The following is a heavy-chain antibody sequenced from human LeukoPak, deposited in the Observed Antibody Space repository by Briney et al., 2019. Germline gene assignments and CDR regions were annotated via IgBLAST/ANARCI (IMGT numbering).Heavy chain of an antibody. CDR1: GGTFSSYA. V-gene: IGHV1-69*06. Sequence: GASVKVSCKASGGTFSSYAISWVRQAPGQGLEWMGGIIPIFGTANYAQKFQGRVTITADKSTSTAYMELSSLRSEDTAVYYCARDTRLTGFDPWGQGTLVTVSS. J-gene: IGHJ5*02. D-gene: IGHD3-9*01. CDR3: ARDTRLTGFDP. CDR2: IIPIFGTA.